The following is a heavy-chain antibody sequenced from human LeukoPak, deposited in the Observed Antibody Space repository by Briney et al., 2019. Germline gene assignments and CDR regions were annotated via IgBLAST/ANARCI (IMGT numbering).Heavy chain of an antibody. CDR2: IYYSGST. CDR1: GGSISSSSYY. CDR3: ARPNHYDILTVGLYYFDY. V-gene: IGHV4-39*01. D-gene: IGHD3-9*01. J-gene: IGHJ4*02. Sequence: PSETLSLTCTVSGGSISSSSYYWGWIRQPPGKGLEWIGSIYYSGSTYYNPSLKSRVTISVDTSKNQFSLKLSSVTAADTAVYYCARPNHYDILTVGLYYFDYWGQGTLVTVSS.